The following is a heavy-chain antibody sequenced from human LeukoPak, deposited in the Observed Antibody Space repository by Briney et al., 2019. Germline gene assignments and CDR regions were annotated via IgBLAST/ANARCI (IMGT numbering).Heavy chain of an antibody. CDR3: ARGGGGENSSGWYDY. J-gene: IGHJ4*02. CDR1: GGSISSYY. CDR2: IYYSGTT. D-gene: IGHD6-19*01. Sequence: SETLSLTCTVSGGSISSYYWSWIRQPPGKGLEWIGYIYYSGTTNYNPSLKSRVTISVATSKNQFSLNLSSVTAADTAVYYCARGGGGENSSGWYDYWGQGTLVTVSS. V-gene: IGHV4-59*01.